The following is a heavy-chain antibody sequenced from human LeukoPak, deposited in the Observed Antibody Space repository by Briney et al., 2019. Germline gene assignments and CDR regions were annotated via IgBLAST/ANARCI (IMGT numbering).Heavy chain of an antibody. CDR1: GFTVSSNY. D-gene: IGHD1-26*01. Sequence: GGSLRLSCAASGFTVSSNYMSWVRQAPGKGLEWVSVIYSGGGTYYADSVKGRFTISRDNAKNSLYLQMNSLRAEDTALYYCARDWDGSYSGFVDYWGQGTLVTVSS. J-gene: IGHJ4*02. CDR3: ARDWDGSYSGFVDY. V-gene: IGHV3-53*01. CDR2: IYSGGGT.